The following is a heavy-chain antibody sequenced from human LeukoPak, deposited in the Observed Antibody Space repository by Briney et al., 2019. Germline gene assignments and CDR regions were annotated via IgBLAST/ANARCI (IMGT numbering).Heavy chain of an antibody. D-gene: IGHD3-22*01. J-gene: IGHJ1*01. CDR1: GGSISSYY. Sequence: PSETLSLTCTVSGGSISSYYWSWIRQPPGKGLEWIGYIYYSGSTNYNPSLKSRVTISVDTSKNQFSLKLSSVTAADTAVYYCARESDPYYDSSGYRSPLYFQHWGQGTLVTVSS. CDR2: IYYSGST. V-gene: IGHV4-59*01. CDR3: ARESDPYYDSSGYRSPLYFQH.